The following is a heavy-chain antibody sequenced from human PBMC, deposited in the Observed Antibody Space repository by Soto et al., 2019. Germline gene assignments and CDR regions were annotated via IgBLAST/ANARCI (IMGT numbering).Heavy chain of an antibody. CDR2: ISSSSSYI. D-gene: IGHD3-3*01. Sequence: EVQLVESGGGLVKPGGSLRLSCAASGFTFSSYSMNWVRQAPGKGLEWVSSISSSSSYIYYADSVKGRFTISRDNAKNSLYLQMNSLRAEDTAVYYCARDPDYDFWSGYPIDYWGQGTLVTVSS. CDR1: GFTFSSYS. V-gene: IGHV3-21*01. CDR3: ARDPDYDFWSGYPIDY. J-gene: IGHJ4*02.